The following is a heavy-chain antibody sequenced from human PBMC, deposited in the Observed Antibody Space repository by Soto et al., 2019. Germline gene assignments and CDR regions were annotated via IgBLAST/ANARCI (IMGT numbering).Heavy chain of an antibody. CDR1: GGSISSYY. Sequence: PSETLSLTCTVSGGSISSYYWSWIRQPPGKGLEWIGYIYYSGSTNYNPSLKSRVTISVDTSKNQFSLKLSSVTAADTAVYYCARIRAHGGHDFWSGYHRAFDIWGQGTMVTVSS. V-gene: IGHV4-59*01. J-gene: IGHJ3*02. D-gene: IGHD3-3*01. CDR2: IYYSGST. CDR3: ARIRAHGGHDFWSGYHRAFDI.